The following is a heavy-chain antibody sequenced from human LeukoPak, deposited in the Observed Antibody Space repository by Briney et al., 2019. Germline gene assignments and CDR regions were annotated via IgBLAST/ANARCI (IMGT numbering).Heavy chain of an antibody. J-gene: IGHJ4*02. D-gene: IGHD5-12*01. V-gene: IGHV3-23*01. CDR3: AKESPLGGYDSPFPVDY. CDR2: ISISGSKT. Sequence: GGSLRLSCAASEFDFSSHAMTWVRQAPGKGLEWVSAISISGSKTYYADSVKGRFTISRDNSKNTLYLQMNSLRAEDTAVYYCAKESPLGGYDSPFPVDYWGQGTLVTVSS. CDR1: EFDFSSHA.